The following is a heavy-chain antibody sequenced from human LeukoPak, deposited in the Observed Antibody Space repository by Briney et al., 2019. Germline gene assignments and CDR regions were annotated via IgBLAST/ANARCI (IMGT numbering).Heavy chain of an antibody. CDR1: GFTFSSFW. Sequence: GGSLRLSCEASGFTFSSFWMGWVRRAPGKGLEWVANIHSDGSDTSYVDSVKALFTISRDIAKESMFLQMNSLRAEEVAVYYWVRWGEEAGMVRGGQETVVTVSS. CDR3: VRWGEEAGMVR. CDR2: IHSDGSDT. V-gene: IGHV3-7*01. J-gene: IGHJ4*02. D-gene: IGHD4/OR15-4a*01.